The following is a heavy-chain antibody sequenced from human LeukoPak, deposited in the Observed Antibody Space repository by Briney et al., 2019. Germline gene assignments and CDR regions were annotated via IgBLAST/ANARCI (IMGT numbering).Heavy chain of an antibody. J-gene: IGHJ4*02. CDR1: GFTLNNYW. V-gene: IGHV3-74*01. CDR2: INGDGSTT. Sequence: GGSLRLSCAASGFTLNNYWMHWVRQAPGKGLVWVSRINGDGSTTIYADSVKGRLTISRDNAKNTLYLQMNSLRAEDTAVYYCARAGYNSGFDFWGQGTLATVSS. D-gene: IGHD5-18*01. CDR3: ARAGYNSGFDF.